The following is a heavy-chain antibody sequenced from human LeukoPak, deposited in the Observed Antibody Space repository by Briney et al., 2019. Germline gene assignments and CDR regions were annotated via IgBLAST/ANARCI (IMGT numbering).Heavy chain of an antibody. D-gene: IGHD5-12*01. CDR1: GFTFSDYY. J-gene: IGHJ4*02. Sequence: GGSLRLSCAASGFTFSDYYMTWIRQAPGKGLEWISHISNSGIMTYYPDSVKGRFTVSRDNARNSLYLQMNSPRAEDTAVYYCVRVRHCGYDFWGQGTVVTVSS. CDR3: VRVRHCGYDF. V-gene: IGHV3-11*01. CDR2: ISNSGIMT.